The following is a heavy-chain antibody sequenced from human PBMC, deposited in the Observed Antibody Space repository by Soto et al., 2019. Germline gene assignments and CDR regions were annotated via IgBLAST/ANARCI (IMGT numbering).Heavy chain of an antibody. CDR2: ISYSGTT. V-gene: IGHV4-39*01. D-gene: IGHD5-12*01. J-gene: IGHJ5*02. CDR3: ARRRGGVVATENWFDP. Sequence: QLQLQESGPGLVKPSETLSLTCTVSSGSISSSSYYWGWIRQSPGKGLEWIGTISYSGTTYYNPSLRGRVSVSVDPSKNQSSLILSSVTAADTTVYYCARRRGGVVATENWFDPWGQGTLVTVSS. CDR1: SGSISSSSYY.